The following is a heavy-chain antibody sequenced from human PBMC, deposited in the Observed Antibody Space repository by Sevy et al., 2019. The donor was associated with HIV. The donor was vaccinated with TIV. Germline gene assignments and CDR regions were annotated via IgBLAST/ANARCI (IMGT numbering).Heavy chain of an antibody. Sequence: GGSLRLSCAASGFTFSSYGMHWVRQAPGKGLEWVAVIWYDGSNKYYADSVKGRFTISRDNSKNTLYLQMNSLRAEDTAVYYCARGERVTAMEYFQHWGQGTLVTVSS. V-gene: IGHV3-33*01. D-gene: IGHD5-18*01. J-gene: IGHJ1*01. CDR2: IWYDGSNK. CDR1: GFTFSSYG. CDR3: ARGERVTAMEYFQH.